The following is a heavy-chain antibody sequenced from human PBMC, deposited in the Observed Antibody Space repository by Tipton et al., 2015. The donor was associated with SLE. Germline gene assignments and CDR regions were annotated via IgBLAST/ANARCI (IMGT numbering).Heavy chain of an antibody. CDR3: ARWGMTAIWAFDL. J-gene: IGHJ3*01. V-gene: IGHV4-59*01. CDR2: IYNSGST. Sequence: TLSLTCTVSGGSISSYYWSWIRQPPGKGLEWIGYIYNSGSTNYNPSLKSRVTISVDTSKNQFSLKLSSVTPADTAVYYCARWGMTAIWAFDLWGLGTMVTVSS. CDR1: GGSISSYY. D-gene: IGHD2-21*02.